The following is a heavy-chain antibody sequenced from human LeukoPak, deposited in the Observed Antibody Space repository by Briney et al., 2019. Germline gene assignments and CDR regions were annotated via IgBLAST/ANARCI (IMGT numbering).Heavy chain of an antibody. Sequence: SETLSLTCTVSGGSITNYYWSWIRQPPGKGLEWIGYIHYSGSTNYNPSLKSRVTISIGTSKNQFSLKLSSVTAADTAVYYCARHPYGVDYWGQGTLVTVSS. CDR1: GGSITNYY. V-gene: IGHV4-59*08. CDR2: IHYSGST. CDR3: ARHPYGVDY. D-gene: IGHD4-17*01. J-gene: IGHJ4*02.